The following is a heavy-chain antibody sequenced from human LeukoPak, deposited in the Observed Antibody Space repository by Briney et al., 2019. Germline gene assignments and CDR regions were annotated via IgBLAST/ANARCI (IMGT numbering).Heavy chain of an antibody. CDR2: INWNGGGT. D-gene: IGHD2-2*03. CDR1: GFTFDDYG. Sequence: GGSLRLSCAASGFTFDDYGMSWVRHAPGKGLEWVSGINWNGGGTGYADSVKGRFTISRDNAKNSPYLQMNSLRAEDTALYCCARGGYCSSTSCSVPLDYWGQGTLVTVSS. J-gene: IGHJ4*02. V-gene: IGHV3-20*04. CDR3: ARGGYCSSTSCSVPLDY.